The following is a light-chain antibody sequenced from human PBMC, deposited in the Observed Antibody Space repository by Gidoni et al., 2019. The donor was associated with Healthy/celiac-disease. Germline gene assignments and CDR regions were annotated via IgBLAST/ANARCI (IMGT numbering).Light chain of an antibody. CDR3: QQSYSTPRT. V-gene: IGKV1-39*01. CDR2: AAS. Sequence: DIQMTQSPSSLSASVGDRVTITCRASQSSSSYLNWYQQKPGKAPKLLIYAASSLQSGVPSRFSGSVSGTDFTLTISSLQPEDFATYYCQQSYSTPRTFGQGTKVEIK. CDR1: QSSSSY. J-gene: IGKJ1*01.